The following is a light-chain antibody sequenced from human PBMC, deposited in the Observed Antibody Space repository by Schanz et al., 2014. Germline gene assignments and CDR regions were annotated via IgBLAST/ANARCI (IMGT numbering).Light chain of an antibody. CDR1: SSDVGGYNY. V-gene: IGLV2-14*01. CDR3: SSYTSSSTWV. Sequence: QSALTQPASASGSPGQSITISCTGTSSDVGGYNYVSWYQQHPGKAPKVIIYDVSKRPSGVPDRFSGSKSGNTASLTISGLQAEDEADYYCSSYTSSSTWVFGGGTKLTVL. CDR2: DVS. J-gene: IGLJ3*02.